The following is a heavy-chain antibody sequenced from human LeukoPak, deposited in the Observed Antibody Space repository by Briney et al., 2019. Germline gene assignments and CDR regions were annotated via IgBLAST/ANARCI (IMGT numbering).Heavy chain of an antibody. CDR3: ARGGYSGYFASAVSSLGYGYYFDY. Sequence: PGGSLRLSCAASGFTFSSYWMSWVRQAPGKGLEWVSVIYSGGSTYYADSVKGRFTISRDNSKNTLYLQMNSLRAEDTAVYYCARGGYSGYFASAVSSLGYGYYFDYWGQGTLVTVSS. CDR1: GFTFSSYW. J-gene: IGHJ4*02. D-gene: IGHD5-12*01. V-gene: IGHV3-53*01. CDR2: IYSGGST.